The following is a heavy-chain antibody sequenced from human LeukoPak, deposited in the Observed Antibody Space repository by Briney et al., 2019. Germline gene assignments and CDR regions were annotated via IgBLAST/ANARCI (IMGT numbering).Heavy chain of an antibody. CDR2: ISSNGGST. D-gene: IGHD7-27*01. J-gene: IGHJ4*02. CDR1: GFTFSSYA. V-gene: IGHV3-64*01. Sequence: GGSLRLSCAASGFTFSSYAMHWVRQAPGKGLEYVSAISSNGGSTYYANSVKGRFTISRDNSKNTLILQMNSLRVEDTAVYYCAKALYDSTGDGYWGQGTLVTISS. CDR3: AKALYDSTGDGY.